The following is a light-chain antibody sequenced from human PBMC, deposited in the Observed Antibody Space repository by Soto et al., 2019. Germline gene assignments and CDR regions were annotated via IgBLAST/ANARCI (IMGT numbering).Light chain of an antibody. J-gene: IGKJ4*02. CDR2: GAS. CDR1: QSVGSK. V-gene: IGKV3-15*01. CDR3: EQYSNWSTVT. Sequence: ETVMMQSPATLSVSPGERATLSCRASQSVGSKVAWYQQKPGQAPSLLIYGASTRASGIPLRFSGSGSGPEFPLTISSPPSEDFGVYYCEQYSNWSTVTFGGGTKVDI.